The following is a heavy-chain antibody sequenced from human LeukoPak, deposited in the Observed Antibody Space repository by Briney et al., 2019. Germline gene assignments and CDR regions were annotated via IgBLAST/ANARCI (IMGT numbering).Heavy chain of an antibody. CDR3: ARVRQGGSYFDEYFGY. CDR2: INPSGGST. Sequence: GASVKVSCKASGYTFSSYYMHWVRQAPGEGLEWMGIINPSGGSTSYAQKFQGRVTMTRDMSTSTVYMELSSLRSEDTAVYYCARVRQGGSYFDEYFGYWGQGTLVTVSS. D-gene: IGHD1-26*01. V-gene: IGHV1-46*01. J-gene: IGHJ4*02. CDR1: GYTFSSYY.